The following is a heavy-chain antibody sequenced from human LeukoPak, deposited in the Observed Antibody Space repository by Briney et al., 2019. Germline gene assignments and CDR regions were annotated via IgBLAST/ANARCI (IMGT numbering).Heavy chain of an antibody. V-gene: IGHV3-30*02. J-gene: IGHJ4*02. CDR3: VKDTIFTVDPFDY. CDR1: GTDFNRLG. Sequence: SGGSLRLSCEVSGTDFNRLGMHWVRQPPGKGLEWLAFIKYDGSKTEYEESVKGRFSVSRDNSKNTLYLDMNSLRIEDTAVYYCVKDTIFTVDPFDYWGQGTLVTVSS. D-gene: IGHD3-3*01. CDR2: IKYDGSKT.